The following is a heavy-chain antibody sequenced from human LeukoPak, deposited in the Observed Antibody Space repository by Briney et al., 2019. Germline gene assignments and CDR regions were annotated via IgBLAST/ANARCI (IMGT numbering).Heavy chain of an antibody. D-gene: IGHD6-6*01. CDR3: ARLPLGIAARPGRPTNDY. CDR2: INHSGST. J-gene: IGHJ4*02. V-gene: IGHV4-34*01. Sequence: SETLSLICAVYGGFFSGYYWSWIRQPPGKGLEWIGEINHSGSTNYNPSLKSRVTISVDTSKNQFSLKLSSVTAADTAVYYCARLPLGIAARPGRPTNDYWGQGTLVTVSS. CDR1: GGFFSGYY.